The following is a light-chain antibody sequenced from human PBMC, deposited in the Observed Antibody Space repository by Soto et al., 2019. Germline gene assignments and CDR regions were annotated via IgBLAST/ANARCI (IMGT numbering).Light chain of an antibody. V-gene: IGKV3-20*01. CDR1: QSVSRTY. CDR3: QQYGSSPIT. CDR2: EAS. J-gene: IGKJ5*01. Sequence: EIVLTQSPGTLPLSPGERATLSCRAGQSVSRTYLAWYQQSPGQAPRLLIYEASTRATGIPERFSGSGSGTDFTLTISRLEPEDFEVYYCQQYGSSPITFGQGTRLEIK.